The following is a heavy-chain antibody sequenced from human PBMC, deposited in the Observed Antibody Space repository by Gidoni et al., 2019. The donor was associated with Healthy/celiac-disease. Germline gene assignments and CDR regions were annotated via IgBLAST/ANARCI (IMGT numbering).Heavy chain of an antibody. Sequence: QVQLVESGGGVVQPGRSLRLSCAASGFTFSSYAMHWVRQAPGKGLEWVAVISYEGSNKYYADSVKGRFTISRDNSKNTLYLQMNSLRAEDTAVYYCARGDQWWELPGQLSYFDYWGQGTLVTVSS. CDR2: ISYEGSNK. V-gene: IGHV3-30-3*01. D-gene: IGHD1-26*01. CDR1: GFTFSSYA. J-gene: IGHJ4*02. CDR3: ARGDQWWELPGQLSYFDY.